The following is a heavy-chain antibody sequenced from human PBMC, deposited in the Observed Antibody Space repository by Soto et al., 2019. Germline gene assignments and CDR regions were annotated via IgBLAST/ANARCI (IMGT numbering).Heavy chain of an antibody. V-gene: IGHV3-30*18. D-gene: IGHD3-3*01. Sequence: QVQLVESGGGVVQPGRSLRLSCAASGFTFSSYGMHWVRQAPGKGLEWVAVLSYDGSNKYYADSVKGRFTISRDNSKNTLYLQMNSLRAEDTAVYYCANSTHYYDFWSGYSGGGFDPWGQGTLVTVSS. CDR3: ANSTHYYDFWSGYSGGGFDP. CDR1: GFTFSSYG. J-gene: IGHJ5*02. CDR2: LSYDGSNK.